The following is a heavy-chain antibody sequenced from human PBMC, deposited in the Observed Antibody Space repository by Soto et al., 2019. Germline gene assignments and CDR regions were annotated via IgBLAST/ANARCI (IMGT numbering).Heavy chain of an antibody. CDR2: ISSSSSYI. J-gene: IGHJ3*02. D-gene: IGHD2-8*01. V-gene: IGHV3-21*01. CDR1: GFTFSSYS. CDR3: ARDTVLDKRGAWWDGVPHDI. Sequence: GGSLRLSCAASGFTFSSYSMNWVRQAPGKGLEWVSSISSSSSYIYYADSVKGRFTISRDNAKNSLYLQMNSLRAEDTAVYYCARDTVLDKRGAWWDGVPHDIWGQGTMVTVSS.